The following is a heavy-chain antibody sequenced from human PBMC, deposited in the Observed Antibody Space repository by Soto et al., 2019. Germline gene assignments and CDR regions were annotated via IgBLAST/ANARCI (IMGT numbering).Heavy chain of an antibody. D-gene: IGHD5-18*01. J-gene: IGHJ4*02. V-gene: IGHV4-61*01. CDR2: ISYSGST. CDR1: GDSVSSSIYY. CDR3: ARDIRGYSRAFDY. Sequence: SETLSLTCTVSGDSVSSSIYYWTWVRHPPGKGLEWIGYISYSGSTDYNPSLQSRVTISIDTSKNQFSLRLTSVTAADTAFYYCARDIRGYSRAFDYWGQGTLVTVSS.